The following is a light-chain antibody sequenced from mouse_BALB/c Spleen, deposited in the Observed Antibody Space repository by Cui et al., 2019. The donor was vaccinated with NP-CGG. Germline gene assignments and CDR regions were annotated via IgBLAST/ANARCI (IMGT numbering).Light chain of an antibody. Sequence: QAVVSQSSALTSSPRSTVTLTCRTRIGAVTTSNYANWVQEKPDHLFTGLIGGTNNRAPGVPARFSGSLIGDKAALTITGAQTEDEEIYFCALWYSNHWVFGGGTKLTVL. CDR1: IGAVTTSNY. J-gene: IGLJ1*01. CDR2: GTN. CDR3: ALWYSNHWV. V-gene: IGLV1*01.